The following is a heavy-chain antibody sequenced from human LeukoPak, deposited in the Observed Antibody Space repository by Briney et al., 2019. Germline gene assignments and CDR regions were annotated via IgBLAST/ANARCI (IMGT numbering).Heavy chain of an antibody. Sequence: GASLRLSCAVSGFTFSGYAMHWGRQAPGKGLEWVAVISFDGSSQYYGDSVKGRFTVSRDNSKSTLYLQMNSLRPDDTAIYYCASDMGGSGWTFDYWGQGTLVTVSP. J-gene: IGHJ4*02. CDR2: ISFDGSSQ. V-gene: IGHV3-30*04. CDR3: ASDMGGSGWTFDY. D-gene: IGHD3-16*01. CDR1: GFTFSGYA.